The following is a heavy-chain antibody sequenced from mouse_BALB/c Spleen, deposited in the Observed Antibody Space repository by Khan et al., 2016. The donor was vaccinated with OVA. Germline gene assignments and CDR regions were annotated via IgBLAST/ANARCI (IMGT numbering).Heavy chain of an antibody. D-gene: IGHD2-12*01. CDR3: ERGGAAYYRSDGGAMEY. Sequence: QIQLVQSGPELKKPGETVRLSCKASGYTFTTAGIQRVHKMPGKGLKWIVWINTHSGVPKYAEDFKGRFAFSLEISVNTAYLQLTNLKNEDTATYFCERGGAAYYRSDGGAMEYWGQGTSVTVSS. J-gene: IGHJ4*01. CDR2: INTHSGVP. V-gene: IGHV9-4*02. CDR1: GYTFTTAG.